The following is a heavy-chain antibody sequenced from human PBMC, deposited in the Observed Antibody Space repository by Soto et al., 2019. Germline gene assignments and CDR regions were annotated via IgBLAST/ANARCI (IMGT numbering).Heavy chain of an antibody. V-gene: IGHV3-33*01. CDR1: GFTFSSYG. CDR2: IWYDGSNK. D-gene: IGHD3-10*01. J-gene: IGHJ6*02. Sequence: GGSLRLSCAASGFTFSSYGMHWVRQAPGKGLEWVAVIWYDGSNKYYADSVKGRFTISRDNSKNTLYLQMNSLRAEDTAVYYCARDSQGLLLWLGEFCSSGMDVCRQRTPFPASS. CDR3: ARDSQGLLLWLGEFCSSGMDV.